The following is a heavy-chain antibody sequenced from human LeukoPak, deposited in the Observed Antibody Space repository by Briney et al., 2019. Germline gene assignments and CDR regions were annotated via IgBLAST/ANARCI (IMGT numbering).Heavy chain of an antibody. CDR1: GFTFGGSA. D-gene: IGHD2-8*01. CDR3: AKEGSVCTNGICRYFDY. Sequence: PGRSLRLSCAVSGFTFGGSAMHWVRQAPGKGLEWVSGISWDSGSLDYADCVKGRFTISRDNAKNSLYLQMDSLRAEDTAFYYCAKEGSVCTNGICRYFDYWGQRTLVTVSS. V-gene: IGHV3-9*01. CDR2: ISWDSGSL. J-gene: IGHJ4*02.